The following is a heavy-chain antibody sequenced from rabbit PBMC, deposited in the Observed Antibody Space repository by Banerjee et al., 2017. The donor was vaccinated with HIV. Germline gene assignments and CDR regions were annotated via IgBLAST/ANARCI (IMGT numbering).Heavy chain of an antibody. CDR1: GFDFSSYYM. D-gene: IGHD6-1*01. Sequence: QEQLEESGGDLVKPGASLTLTCTASGFDFSSYYMSWVRQAPGKGLEWIACIYAGSSGSTYYASWAKGRFTISKTSSTTVTLQMTSLTAADTATYFCARGDANYAGYDYGTAFNLWGPGTLVTVS. CDR2: IYAGSSGST. V-gene: IGHV1S45*01. J-gene: IGHJ4*01. CDR3: ARGDANYAGYDYGTAFNL.